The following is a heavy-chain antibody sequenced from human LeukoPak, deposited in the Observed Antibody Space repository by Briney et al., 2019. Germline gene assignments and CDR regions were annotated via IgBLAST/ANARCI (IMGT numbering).Heavy chain of an antibody. J-gene: IGHJ6*03. D-gene: IGHD2/OR15-2a*01. CDR2: INPSGSP. V-gene: IGHV4-34*01. CDR3: ASVRHDPLEYYYYIDV. Sequence: PSETLSLTCAVSGDSLSRYSWTWIRQPPGKGLEWLGEINPSGSPDYNPSLKSRATISVDTSKNQFSLREASVTAADTAVYYCASVRHDPLEYYYYIDVWGKGTTVTVSS. CDR1: GDSLSRYS.